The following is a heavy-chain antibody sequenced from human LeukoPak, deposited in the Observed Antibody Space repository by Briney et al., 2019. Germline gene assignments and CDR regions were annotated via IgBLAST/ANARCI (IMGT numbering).Heavy chain of an antibody. CDR2: ISSSSSYI. CDR1: GFTFSSYS. Sequence: PGGSLRLSCAASGFTFSSYSMNWVRQAPGKGLEWVSSISSSSSYIYYADSVKGRFTISRGNAKNSLYLQVNSLRAEDTAVYYCARVKFQEKYLDYWGQGTLVTVSS. CDR3: ARVKFQEKYLDY. J-gene: IGHJ4*02. V-gene: IGHV3-21*01.